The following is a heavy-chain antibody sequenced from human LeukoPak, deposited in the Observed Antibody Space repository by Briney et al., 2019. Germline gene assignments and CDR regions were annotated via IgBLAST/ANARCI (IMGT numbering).Heavy chain of an antibody. D-gene: IGHD4-23*01. V-gene: IGHV4-39*01. CDR1: GGSISSSNFY. Sequence: SETLSVTCTVSGGSISSSNFYWAWMRQPPGKGLEGIGSIYYSWSTYYNPSLKSRVTISVDTSKNQFSLKLTSVTAADTAVYYCAIDYGGGNYWGEGTLVTVSS. J-gene: IGHJ4*02. CDR2: IYYSWST. CDR3: AIDYGGGNY.